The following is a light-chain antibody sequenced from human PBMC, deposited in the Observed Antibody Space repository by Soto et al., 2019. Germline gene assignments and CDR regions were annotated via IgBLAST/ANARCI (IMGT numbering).Light chain of an antibody. CDR2: AAS. CDR1: QGISSY. Sequence: DIQLTQSPSFLSASVGDRVTITCRASQGISSYLAWYQQKPGKAPKLLISAASTLKSGVPSRFRGSGSGTEFTLIISSLQPEDFATYYCQQLNSYPLTFGGGTKVEI. J-gene: IGKJ4*01. CDR3: QQLNSYPLT. V-gene: IGKV1-9*01.